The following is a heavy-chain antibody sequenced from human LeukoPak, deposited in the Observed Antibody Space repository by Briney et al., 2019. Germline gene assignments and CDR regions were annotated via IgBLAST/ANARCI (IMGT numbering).Heavy chain of an antibody. J-gene: IGHJ4*02. CDR2: IYTSGST. Sequence: PSETLSLTCTVSGGSISSYYWSWIRQPPGKGLEWIGYIYTSGSTNYNPSLKSRVTISVDTSKNQFSLKLSSVTAADTAVYYCARSTPDFWSGCHDYWGQGTLVTVSS. CDR1: GGSISSYY. V-gene: IGHV4-4*09. CDR3: ARSTPDFWSGCHDY. D-gene: IGHD3-3*01.